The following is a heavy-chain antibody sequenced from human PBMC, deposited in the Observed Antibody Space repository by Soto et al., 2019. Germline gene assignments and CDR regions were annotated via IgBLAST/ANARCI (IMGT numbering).Heavy chain of an antibody. CDR2: IIAIFGTA. CDR1: GGTISSYA. V-gene: IGHV1-69*06. D-gene: IGHD2-15*01. J-gene: IGHJ2*01. CDR3: ARNLVVVAARWRWYFDL. Sequence: SVKVSCKASGGTISSYAIGWLRQAPGQGLEWMGGIIAIFGTANYAQKFQRRVRITADKSTSTAYMELSSLRSEETAVYCCARNLVVVAARWRWYFDLWGRGTLVTGSS.